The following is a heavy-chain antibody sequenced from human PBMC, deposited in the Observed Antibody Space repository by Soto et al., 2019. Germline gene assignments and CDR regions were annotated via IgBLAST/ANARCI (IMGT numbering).Heavy chain of an antibody. CDR3: ARGYYSSGWYGGWFDY. V-gene: IGHV1-3*01. CDR1: GYTFTSYA. Sequence: ASVKVSCKASGYTFTSYAMHWVRQAPGQRLEWMGWINAGNGNTKYSQKFQGRVTITRDTSASTAYMELSSLRSEDTAVYYCARGYYSSGWYGGWFDYWGQGTLVTVSS. D-gene: IGHD6-19*01. CDR2: INAGNGNT. J-gene: IGHJ4*02.